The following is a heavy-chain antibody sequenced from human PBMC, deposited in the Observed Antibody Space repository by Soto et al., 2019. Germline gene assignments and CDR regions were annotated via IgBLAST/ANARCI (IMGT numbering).Heavy chain of an antibody. Sequence: LRLSCAASGFTFGNYGMHWVRQAPGKGLEWVALIWYDGTNQNYADSVKGRFTISRDNSKNTLYLQMNTLRAEDAAVYYCVRDGLTGTSLVLDSWGQGTLVTVSS. J-gene: IGHJ5*01. V-gene: IGHV3-33*01. D-gene: IGHD1-20*01. CDR3: VRDGLTGTSLVLDS. CDR2: IWYDGTNQ. CDR1: GFTFGNYG.